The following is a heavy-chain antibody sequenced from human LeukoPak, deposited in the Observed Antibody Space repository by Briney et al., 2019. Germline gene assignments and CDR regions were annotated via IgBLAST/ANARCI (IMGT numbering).Heavy chain of an antibody. Sequence: SETLSLTCTVSGGSMSSHYWSWIRQPPGKGLEWIGYINYSGSTNSNPSLKSRLAMSVDTSKNQFSVKLSSVTAADTAIYYCARQHSPGYFDYWGQGTLVTVSS. J-gene: IGHJ4*02. D-gene: IGHD1-14*01. CDR3: ARQHSPGYFDY. V-gene: IGHV4-59*08. CDR1: GGSMSSHY. CDR2: INYSGST.